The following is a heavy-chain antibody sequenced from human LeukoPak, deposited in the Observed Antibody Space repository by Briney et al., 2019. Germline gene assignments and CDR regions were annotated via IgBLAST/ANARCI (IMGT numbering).Heavy chain of an antibody. CDR2: ISSSSSYI. CDR3: AREAPQWKLPPYFDY. V-gene: IGHV3-21*01. D-gene: IGHD1-26*01. CDR1: GFTFSSYS. J-gene: IGHJ4*02. Sequence: PGGSLRLSCAASGFTFSSYSMNWVRQAPGKGLEWVSSISSSSSYIYYADSVKGRFTISRDNAKNSLYLQMNSLRAEDTAVYYCAREAPQWKLPPYFDYWGQGTLVTVSS.